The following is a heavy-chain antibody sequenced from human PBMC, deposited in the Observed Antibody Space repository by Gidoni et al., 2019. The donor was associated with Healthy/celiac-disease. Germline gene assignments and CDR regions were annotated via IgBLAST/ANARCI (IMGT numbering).Heavy chain of an antibody. D-gene: IGHD5-18*01. J-gene: IGHJ4*02. V-gene: IGHV4-39*01. CDR3: ARFRTAMVTGFDY. Sequence: QLQLQESGPGLVKPSETLSLTCTVSGGSISSSSYYWGWIRQPPGKGLEWIGSIYYSGSTYYNPSLKSRVTISVDTSKNQFSLKLSSVTAADTTVYYCARFRTAMVTGFDYWGQGTLVTVSS. CDR1: GGSISSSSYY. CDR2: IYYSGST.